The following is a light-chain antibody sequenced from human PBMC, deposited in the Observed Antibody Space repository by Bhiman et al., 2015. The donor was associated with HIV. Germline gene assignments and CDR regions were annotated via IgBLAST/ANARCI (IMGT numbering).Light chain of an antibody. V-gene: IGLV2-23*02. CDR1: ASDVGNYDL. Sequence: QSALTQPASVSGSPGQSITISCTGTASDVGNYDLVSWYQQYPGTAPKLLIFEVTKRPSWVSNRFSGSKSGNTASLTISGLQAEDEADYYCCSYAGSYTFDYVFGTGTQVTVL. CDR3: CSYAGSYTFDYV. CDR2: EVT. J-gene: IGLJ1*01.